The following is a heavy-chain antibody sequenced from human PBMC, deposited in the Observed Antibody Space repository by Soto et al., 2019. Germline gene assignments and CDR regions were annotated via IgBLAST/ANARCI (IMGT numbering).Heavy chain of an antibody. D-gene: IGHD3-22*01. Sequence: SVKVSCKASGGTFSSYAISWVGQAPGQGLELRGGSIPIFGTANYAQKFQGRVTITADESTSTAYMELSSLRSEDTAVYYCAYHSSGYYYLHNWFDPWG. J-gene: IGHJ5*02. CDR3: AYHSSGYYYLHNWFDP. CDR1: GGTFSSYA. V-gene: IGHV1-69*13. CDR2: SIPIFGTA.